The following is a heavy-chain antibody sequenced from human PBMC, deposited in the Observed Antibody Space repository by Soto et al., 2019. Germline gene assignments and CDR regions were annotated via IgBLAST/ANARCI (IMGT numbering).Heavy chain of an antibody. CDR1: GFTFSNAW. V-gene: IGHV3-15*07. CDR3: TTLFQLRFLEWLFDSYYGMDV. J-gene: IGHJ6*02. Sequence: GGSLRLSCAASGFTFSNAWMNWVRQAPGKGLEWVGRIKSKTDGETTDYAAPVKGRFTISRDDSKNTLYLQMNSLKTEDTAVYYCTTLFQLRFLEWLFDSYYGMDVWGQGTTVTVSS. CDR2: IKSKTDGETT. D-gene: IGHD3-3*01.